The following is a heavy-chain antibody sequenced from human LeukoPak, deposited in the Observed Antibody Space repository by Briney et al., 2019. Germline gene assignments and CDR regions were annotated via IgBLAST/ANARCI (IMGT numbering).Heavy chain of an antibody. D-gene: IGHD3-3*01. CDR3: AKGLYYDFWSGYTGNYYGMDV. Sequence: TGGSLRLSCAASGFTFSSYGMHWVRQAPGKGLEWVAVISYDGSNKYYADSVKGRFTISRDNSKNTLYLQMNSLRAEDTAVYYCAKGLYYDFWSGYTGNYYGMDVWGQGTTVTVSS. CDR2: ISYDGSNK. V-gene: IGHV3-30*18. CDR1: GFTFSSYG. J-gene: IGHJ6*02.